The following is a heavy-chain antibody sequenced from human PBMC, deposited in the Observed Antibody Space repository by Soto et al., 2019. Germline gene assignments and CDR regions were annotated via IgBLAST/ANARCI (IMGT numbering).Heavy chain of an antibody. Sequence: EVQLLESGGGLVQPGGSLRLSCAASGFTFSSYAMSWVRQAPGKGLEWVSGISGTGDSTYYADSVKGRFSISRDNSKNTLYLQMNSLRADDTAVYYCGKATNFGVGPDYYYYYGMDLWGQGTTVTVSS. V-gene: IGHV3-23*01. D-gene: IGHD3-3*01. J-gene: IGHJ6*02. CDR2: ISGTGDST. CDR3: GKATNFGVGPDYYYYYGMDL. CDR1: GFTFSSYA.